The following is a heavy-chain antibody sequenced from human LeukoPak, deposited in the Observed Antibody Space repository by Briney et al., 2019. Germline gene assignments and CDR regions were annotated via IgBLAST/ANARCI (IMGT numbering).Heavy chain of an antibody. J-gene: IGHJ4*02. CDR3: TTDRVNWKPY. D-gene: IGHD1-1*01. V-gene: IGHV3-15*01. Sequence: GGSLRLSCAASGFTFSSYAMSWVRQAPGKGLEWVGRIKSKTDGGTTDYAAPVKGRFTISRDDSKNTLYLQMNSLKTEDTAVYYCTTDRVNWKPYWGQGTLVTVSS. CDR2: IKSKTDGGTT. CDR1: GFTFSSYA.